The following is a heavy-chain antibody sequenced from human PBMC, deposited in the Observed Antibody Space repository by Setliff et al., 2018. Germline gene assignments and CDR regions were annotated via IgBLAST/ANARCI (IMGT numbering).Heavy chain of an antibody. D-gene: IGHD5-12*01. J-gene: IGHJ4*02. CDR2: IYYSGTA. V-gene: IGHV4-39*07. Sequence: PSETLSLTCTASGGSISSSSYQWGWVRQTPGKGLEWIGSIYYSGTAYYNPSLKSRVTISVDTSKNQFFLKLTSVTAADTAVYYCARSEGRRDGYNWWGQGTLVTVSS. CDR1: GGSISSSSYQ. CDR3: ARSEGRRDGYNW.